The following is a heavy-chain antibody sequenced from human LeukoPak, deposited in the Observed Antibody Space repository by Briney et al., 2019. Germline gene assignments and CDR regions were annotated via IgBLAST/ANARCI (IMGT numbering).Heavy chain of an antibody. CDR2: LRGNGDT. J-gene: IGHJ4*02. Sequence: PGGSLRLSCAASGISFSNYATSWVRQAPARGLEWVSSLRGNGDTFYADSVKGRFTLSRDASRNTVYLQLHNLRVDDTAIYYCARASWVSDAVAVCWGQGTLVTVSS. CDR3: ARASWVSDAVAVC. V-gene: IGHV3-23*01. D-gene: IGHD6-19*01. CDR1: GISFSNYA.